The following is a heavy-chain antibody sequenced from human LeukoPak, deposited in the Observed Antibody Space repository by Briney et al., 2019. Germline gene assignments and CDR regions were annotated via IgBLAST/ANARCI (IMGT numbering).Heavy chain of an antibody. J-gene: IGHJ4*02. V-gene: IGHV4-59*08. CDR1: GDPMSGYY. CDR2: IFHSGSV. Sequence: SETLSLTCSVSGDPMSGYYWSWIRQSPGRTLEWIGYIFHSGSVNYSPSFSSRLTISIDTSRKQFSLNLKSVTATDTAIYYCARRASTGTFFDYWGQGALVTVSS. CDR3: ARRASTGTFFDY. D-gene: IGHD1-1*01.